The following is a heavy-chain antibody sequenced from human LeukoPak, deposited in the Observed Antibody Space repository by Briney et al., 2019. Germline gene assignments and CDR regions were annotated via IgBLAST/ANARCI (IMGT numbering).Heavy chain of an antibody. CDR2: IYYSGST. Sequence: SETLSLTCTVSGGSISSYYWSWIRQPPGKGLERIGYIYYSGSTNYNPSLKSRVTISVDTSKNQFSLKLSSVTAADTAVYYCAREADSSGWCDYWGQGTLVTVSS. J-gene: IGHJ4*02. D-gene: IGHD6-19*01. V-gene: IGHV4-59*01. CDR3: AREADSSGWCDY. CDR1: GGSISSYY.